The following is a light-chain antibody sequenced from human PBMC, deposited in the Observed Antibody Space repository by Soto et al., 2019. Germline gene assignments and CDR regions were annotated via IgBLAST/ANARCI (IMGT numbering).Light chain of an antibody. V-gene: IGKV3-11*01. CDR1: PSVSNS. J-gene: IGKJ4*01. Sequence: ESVLTQSPATLSLSPGERATLSCRASPSVSNSVAWYQHKPGQAPRLLIYDASNRATGVPSRFSGRGSGTDFTLPISSLAPAEFAVYYCQQRNKWPPVTFGGGTRLEIK. CDR2: DAS. CDR3: QQRNKWPPVT.